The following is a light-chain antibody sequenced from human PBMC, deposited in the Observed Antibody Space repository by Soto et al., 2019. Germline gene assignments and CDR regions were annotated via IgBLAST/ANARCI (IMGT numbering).Light chain of an antibody. CDR3: QQTDSCIT. J-gene: IGKJ4*01. CDR1: QSGDTY. CDR2: SVS. V-gene: IGKV1-39*01. Sequence: IRMTQSPSSLSASIGDRFTISCLAIQSGDTYSNWYKQKPGKAPNLLIFSVSRLRSGVPSRFSGSGSEIDFTLTTSSLQPEDFATYYCQQTDSCITCGGGPRXIS.